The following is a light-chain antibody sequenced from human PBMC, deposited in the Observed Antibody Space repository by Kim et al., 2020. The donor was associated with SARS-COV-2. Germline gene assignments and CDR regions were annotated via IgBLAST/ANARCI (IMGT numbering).Light chain of an antibody. J-gene: IGLJ2*01. CDR3: NSRDSSGNHVV. CDR1: SLRSYY. CDR2: GKN. Sequence: AMGQTVKITCQGDSLRSYYASWYQQKPGQAPVLVIYGKNNRPSGIPDRFSGSSSGNTASLTITGAQAEDEADYYCNSRDSSGNHVVFGGGTQLTVL. V-gene: IGLV3-19*01.